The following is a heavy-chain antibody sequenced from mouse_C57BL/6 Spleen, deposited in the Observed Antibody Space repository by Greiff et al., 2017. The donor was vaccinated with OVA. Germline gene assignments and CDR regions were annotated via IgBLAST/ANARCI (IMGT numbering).Heavy chain of an antibody. CDR2: INPSTGGT. V-gene: IGHV1-42*01. CDR1: GYSFTGYY. J-gene: IGHJ2*01. CDR3: ARLAGSYFSY. Sequence: EVQLQQSGPELVKPGASVKISCKASGYSFTGYYMNWVKQSPEKSLEWIGEINPSTGGTTSNQKFKAKATLTVDKSSSTAYMQLLSLTSDYSAVYFCARLAGSYFSYWGPGTPLTVSS. D-gene: IGHD2-2*01.